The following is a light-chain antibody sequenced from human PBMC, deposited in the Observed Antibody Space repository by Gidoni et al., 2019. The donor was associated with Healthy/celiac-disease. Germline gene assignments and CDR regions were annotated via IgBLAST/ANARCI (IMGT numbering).Light chain of an antibody. CDR3: QQSYSTPPT. CDR2: AAS. CDR1: QSISSY. Sequence: DIQMTQSPSSLSASVGDRVTITCRASQSISSYLNWYQQKPGKAPKLLIYAASSLQSGVPSRFSGSGSGTDVTLTISSLQPEDFATYDCQQSYSTPPTFGPXTKVDIK. J-gene: IGKJ3*01. V-gene: IGKV1-39*01.